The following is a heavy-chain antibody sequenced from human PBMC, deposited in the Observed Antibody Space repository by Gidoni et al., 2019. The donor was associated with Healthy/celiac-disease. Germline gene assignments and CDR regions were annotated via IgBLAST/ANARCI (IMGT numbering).Heavy chain of an antibody. CDR2: INPSGGST. V-gene: IGHV1-46*03. CDR3: ARAYRITMVQGVIITPPGY. CDR1: GYTFTSYY. D-gene: IGHD3-10*01. Sequence: VQLVQSGAEVKKPGASVTVSCKASGYTFTSYYMHRVRQAPGQGLEWMGIINPSGGSTSYAQKFQGRVTMTRDTSTSTVYMELSSLRSEDTAVYYCARAYRITMVQGVIITPPGYWGQGTLVTVSS. J-gene: IGHJ4*02.